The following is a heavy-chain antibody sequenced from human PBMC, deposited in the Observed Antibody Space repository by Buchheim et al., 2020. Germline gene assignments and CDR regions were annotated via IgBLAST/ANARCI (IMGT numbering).Heavy chain of an antibody. CDR3: AREEYSSSSWYYYYGMDV. D-gene: IGHD6-6*01. CDR1: GFTFSSYA. V-gene: IGHV3-30-3*01. Sequence: QVQLVESGGGVVQPGRSLRLSCAASGFTFSSYAMHWVRQAPGKGLEWVAVISYDGSNKYYADSVKGRFTIPRDNSKNTLYLQMNSLRAEDTAVYYCAREEYSSSSWYYYYGMDVWGQGTT. CDR2: ISYDGSNK. J-gene: IGHJ6*02.